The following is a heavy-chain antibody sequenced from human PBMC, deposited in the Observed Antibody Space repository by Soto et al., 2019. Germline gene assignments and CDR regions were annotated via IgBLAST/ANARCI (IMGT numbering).Heavy chain of an antibody. Sequence: GALRVSCAASVFTCSSYAMSWVRQAPGKGLEWVSAISGSGGSTYYADSVKGRFTISRDNSKNTLYLQMNSLRAEDTAVYYCAKDPADYYDSSGYIDYWGQGTLVTVSS. CDR1: VFTCSSYA. J-gene: IGHJ4*02. CDR3: AKDPADYYDSSGYIDY. D-gene: IGHD3-22*01. V-gene: IGHV3-23*01. CDR2: ISGSGGST.